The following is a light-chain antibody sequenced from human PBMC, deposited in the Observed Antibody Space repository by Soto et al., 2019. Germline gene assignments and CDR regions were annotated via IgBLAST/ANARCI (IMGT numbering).Light chain of an antibody. J-gene: IGKJ1*01. CDR2: AAS. Sequence: DIQMTQSPPTLSASVGDTVTITCRASESIDNWWAWYRQKPGKAPKLLIFAASTLIREAPSRFSGRGSGTDFTLTISTLQVYDYATFYCQQYHTDWTFGQGTKVEI. V-gene: IGKV1-5*01. CDR1: ESIDNW. CDR3: QQYHTDWT.